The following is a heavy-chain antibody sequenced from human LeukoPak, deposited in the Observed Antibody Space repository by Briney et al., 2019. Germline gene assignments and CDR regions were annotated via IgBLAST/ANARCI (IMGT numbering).Heavy chain of an antibody. CDR3: ARDRGYTVPYCYGMDV. D-gene: IGHD5-24*01. V-gene: IGHV4-61*01. J-gene: IGHJ6*04. CDR1: GGSVSSGSYY. Sequence: PSETLSLTCTVSGGSVSSGSYYWSWIRQPPGKGLEWIGYIYYSGSTNSNPSLKSRVTISVDTSKNQFSLKLSSVTAADTAVYYCARDRGYTVPYCYGMDVWGKGTTVTVSS. CDR2: IYYSGST.